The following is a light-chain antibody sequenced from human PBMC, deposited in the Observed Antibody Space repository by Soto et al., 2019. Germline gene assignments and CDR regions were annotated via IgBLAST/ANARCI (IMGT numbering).Light chain of an antibody. CDR3: NSYAGSNNWV. CDR1: SSDVGGYNY. J-gene: IGLJ3*02. Sequence: QSVLTQPPCASGSPGQSVTISCTGTSSDVGGYNYVSWYQQHPGKAPKLMIYEVSKRPSGVPDRFSGSKSGNTASLTVSGLQAEDEADYYCNSYAGSNNWVFGGGTKLTVL. CDR2: EVS. V-gene: IGLV2-8*01.